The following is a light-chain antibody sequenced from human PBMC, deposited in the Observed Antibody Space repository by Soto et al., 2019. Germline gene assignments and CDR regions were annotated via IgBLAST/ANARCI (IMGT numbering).Light chain of an antibody. CDR2: GYT. CDR1: SSNIGSNYD. J-gene: IGLJ3*02. CDR3: QSYDSDLSAWV. Sequence: QSVLTQPPSVSGAPGQTVTISCAGTSSNIGSNYDVHWYQHLPGTAPKLLIFGYTNRPSGLPDRFSGSKSGTSASLAITGLQSEDEAAYYCQSYDSDLSAWVFGGGTKLTVL. V-gene: IGLV1-40*01.